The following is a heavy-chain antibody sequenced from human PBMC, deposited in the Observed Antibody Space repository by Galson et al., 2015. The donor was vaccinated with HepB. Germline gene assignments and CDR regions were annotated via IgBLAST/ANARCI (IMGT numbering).Heavy chain of an antibody. J-gene: IGHJ3*01. CDR1: GGSISRYY. CDR3: ARVGYYASGRLDPDAFDF. V-gene: IGHV4-59*01. D-gene: IGHD3-10*01. CDR2: IYGSESI. Sequence: ETLSLTCTVSGGSISRYYWGWIRQPPGKGLEWIGYIYGSESINYNPSLWGRVTISVDTSKNLFSLNLSSVTASDTAVYYCARVGYYASGRLDPDAFDFWGQGTLVTVSS.